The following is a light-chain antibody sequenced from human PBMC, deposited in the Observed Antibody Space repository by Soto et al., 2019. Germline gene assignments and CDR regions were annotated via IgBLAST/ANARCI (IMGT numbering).Light chain of an antibody. CDR1: SSDVGGYNY. Sequence: QSVLSQPPSASGSPGQSVTISCTGTSSDVGGYNYVSWYQQHPVKAPKLMIYEVSKRPSGVPDRFSGSKSGNTASLTVSGLQAEDEADYYCSSYAGSNNYVFGTGTKLTVL. V-gene: IGLV2-8*01. CDR3: SSYAGSNNYV. CDR2: EVS. J-gene: IGLJ1*01.